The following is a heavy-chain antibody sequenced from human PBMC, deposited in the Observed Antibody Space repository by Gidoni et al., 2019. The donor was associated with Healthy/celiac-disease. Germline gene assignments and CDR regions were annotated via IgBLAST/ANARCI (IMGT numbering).Heavy chain of an antibody. D-gene: IGHD6-13*01. CDR1: GFTFSSYA. V-gene: IGHV3-23*01. Sequence: EVQLLESGGGLVQPGGSLRLSCAASGFTFSSYAMSWVRQAPGKGLEWVSAISGSGGSTYYADSVKGRFTISRDNSKNTLYLQMNSLRAEDTAVYYCAKDPSSIAAAGTEGDYWGQGTLVTVSS. J-gene: IGHJ4*02. CDR2: ISGSGGST. CDR3: AKDPSSIAAAGTEGDY.